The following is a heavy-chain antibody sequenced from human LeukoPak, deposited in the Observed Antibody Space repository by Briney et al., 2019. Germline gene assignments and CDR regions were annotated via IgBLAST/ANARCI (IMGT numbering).Heavy chain of an antibody. J-gene: IGHJ3*02. V-gene: IGHV4-59*01. CDR1: GASISSYY. D-gene: IGHD3-10*01. CDR2: IYYSGST. CDR3: ARPNMVRGVRAFDI. Sequence: PSETLSLTCTVSGASISSYYWSWIRQPPGRGPEWIGYIYYSGSTNYNPSLKSRVTLSVDTSKNQFSLKLSSVTAADTAVYYCARPNMVRGVRAFDIWGQGTMVTVSS.